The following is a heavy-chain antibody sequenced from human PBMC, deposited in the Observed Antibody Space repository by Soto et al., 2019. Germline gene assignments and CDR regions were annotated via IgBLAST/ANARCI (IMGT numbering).Heavy chain of an antibody. J-gene: IGHJ4*02. Sequence: GESLKISCKGSGYSFTSYRIGWVRQMPGKGLEWMGIIYPGDSDTRYSPSFQGQVTISADKSISTAYLQWSSLKASDTAMYYCARVDKYCSSTSCFDYWGQGTLVTVSS. CDR2: IYPGDSDT. CDR1: GYSFTSYR. CDR3: ARVDKYCSSTSCFDY. V-gene: IGHV5-51*01. D-gene: IGHD2-2*01.